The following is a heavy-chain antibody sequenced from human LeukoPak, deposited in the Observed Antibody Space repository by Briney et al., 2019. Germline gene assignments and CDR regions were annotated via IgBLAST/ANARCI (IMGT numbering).Heavy chain of an antibody. CDR1: GGSISSGGYY. Sequence: SQTLSLTCTVSGGSISSGGYYWSWIRQHPGKGLEWIGYIYYSGSTYYNPSLKSRVTISVDTSKNQFSLKLSSVTAADTAVYYCARVPYYDILTGYYRDAFDIWGQGTMVTVSS. CDR2: IYYSGST. D-gene: IGHD3-9*01. J-gene: IGHJ3*02. CDR3: ARVPYYDILTGYYRDAFDI. V-gene: IGHV4-31*03.